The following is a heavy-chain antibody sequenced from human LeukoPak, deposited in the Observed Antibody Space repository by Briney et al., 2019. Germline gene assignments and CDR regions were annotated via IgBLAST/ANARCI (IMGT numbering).Heavy chain of an antibody. Sequence: SVKVSCKASGGTFSSYAISWVRQAPGQGLEWMGGIIPIFGTANYAQKFQGRVTITADESTSTAYMELSSLRSEDTAVYYCARVQSSYSSSSYDFDYWGQGTLVTVSS. D-gene: IGHD6-6*01. CDR3: ARVQSSYSSSSYDFDY. V-gene: IGHV1-69*13. CDR2: IIPIFGTA. CDR1: GGTFSSYA. J-gene: IGHJ4*02.